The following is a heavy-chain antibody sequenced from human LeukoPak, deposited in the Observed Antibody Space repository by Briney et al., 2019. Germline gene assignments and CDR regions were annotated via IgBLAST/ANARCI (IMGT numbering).Heavy chain of an antibody. V-gene: IGHV1-8*01. CDR3: ARASLGVSSWPDY. CDR2: MNPNSGNT. D-gene: IGHD6-13*01. J-gene: IGHJ4*02. Sequence: ASVKVSCKASGYTFTSYDINWVRQATGQGLEWMGWMNPNSGNTGYAQKFQGRVTITADKSTSTAYMELGSLRSEDTAVYYCARASLGVSSWPDYWGQGTLVTVSS. CDR1: GYTFTSYD.